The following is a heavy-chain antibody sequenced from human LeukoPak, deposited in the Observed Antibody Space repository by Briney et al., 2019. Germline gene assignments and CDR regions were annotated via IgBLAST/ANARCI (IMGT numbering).Heavy chain of an antibody. CDR2: IYYTGRT. D-gene: IGHD4-23*01. Sequence: SSQTLSLTCSVSGGSISSSAYHWSWFRQHPGKGLEWIGYIYYTGRTYYSPSLKSRVTISLDTSKNQFSLNLSSLTAADTAVYYCARGGSRGGNLGIWGQGTMVTVSS. V-gene: IGHV4-31*03. CDR1: GGSISSSAYH. J-gene: IGHJ3*02. CDR3: ARGGSRGGNLGI.